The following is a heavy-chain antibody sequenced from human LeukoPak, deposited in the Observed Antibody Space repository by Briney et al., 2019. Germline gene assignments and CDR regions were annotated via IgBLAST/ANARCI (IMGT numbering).Heavy chain of an antibody. Sequence: GGSLSLSCAASGFTFGSYRMSWVRQAPGKGLEWVANIKQDGSEKYYVDSVKGRFTISRDNAKNSLYLQMNSLRPDDTAVYYCARDRVRSLYWGQGTLVTVSS. V-gene: IGHV3-7*04. D-gene: IGHD3-3*01. CDR3: ARDRVRSLY. CDR1: GFTFGSYR. CDR2: IKQDGSEK. J-gene: IGHJ4*02.